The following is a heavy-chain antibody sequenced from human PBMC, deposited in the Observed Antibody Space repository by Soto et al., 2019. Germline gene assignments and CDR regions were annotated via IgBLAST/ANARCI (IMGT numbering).Heavy chain of an antibody. J-gene: IGHJ6*03. V-gene: IGHV4-59*08. CDR1: GGSISSYY. CDR3: ARLSTESGYDYYYYYMDV. D-gene: IGHD5-12*01. Sequence: SGTLSLTCTVSGGSISSYYWSWIRRPPGKGLEWIGYIYYSGSTNYNPSLKSRVTISVDTSKNQFSLKLSSVTAADTAVYYCARLSTESGYDYYYYYMDVWGKGTTVTVSS. CDR2: IYYSGST.